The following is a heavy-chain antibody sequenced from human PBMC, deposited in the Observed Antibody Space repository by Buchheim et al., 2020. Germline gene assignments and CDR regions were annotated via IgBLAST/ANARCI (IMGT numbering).Heavy chain of an antibody. CDR2: ISSSSDTI. CDR3: ARERLGGYDFDY. D-gene: IGHD5-12*01. CDR1: GFTFSSYI. Sequence: EVQLVESGGGLVQPGGSLRLSCAASGFTFSSYIMNWVRRAPGKGLEWVSYISSSSDTIYYADSVKGRFTISRDNVKNSLYLQMNSLRAEDTALYYCARERLGGYDFDYWGQGT. V-gene: IGHV3-48*04. J-gene: IGHJ4*02.